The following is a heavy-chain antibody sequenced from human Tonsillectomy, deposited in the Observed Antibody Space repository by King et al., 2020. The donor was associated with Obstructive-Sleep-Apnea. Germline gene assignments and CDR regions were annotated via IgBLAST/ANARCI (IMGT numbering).Heavy chain of an antibody. CDR2: MNPNSGNT. Sequence: GQLVQSGAEVKKPGASVKVSCKASGYTFTSYDVNWVRQATGQGLEWMGWMNPNSGNTGYEQKFQGRVTMTRKTSISTAYMELSSLRSEDTAVYYCARVGRYGDYFDYWGQGTLVTVSS. CDR3: ARVGRYGDYFDY. D-gene: IGHD4-17*01. J-gene: IGHJ4*02. CDR1: GYTFTSYD. V-gene: IGHV1-8*01.